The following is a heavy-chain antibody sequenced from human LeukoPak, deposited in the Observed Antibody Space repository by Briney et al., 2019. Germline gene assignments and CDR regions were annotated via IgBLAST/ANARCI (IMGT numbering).Heavy chain of an antibody. CDR1: GYTFTGYY. CDR3: ARGYVVRGVICN. D-gene: IGHD3-10*01. J-gene: IGHJ4*02. Sequence: ASVKVSCKASGYTFTGYYMHWVLQAPGHGLEWMGRINPNSGGTNYAQKFQGRVTMTRDTSISTAYMELSRLRSDDTAVYYCARGYVVRGVICNWGQGTLVTVSS. V-gene: IGHV1-2*06. CDR2: INPNSGGT.